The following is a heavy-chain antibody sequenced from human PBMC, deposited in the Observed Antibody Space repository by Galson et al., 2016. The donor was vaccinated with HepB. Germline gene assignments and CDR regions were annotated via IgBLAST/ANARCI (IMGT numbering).Heavy chain of an antibody. CDR1: GYNFITYD. CDR2: MNPKSGNT. CDR3: ASVVNPYYYYYYGLDA. D-gene: IGHD2-15*01. Sequence: SVKVSCKASGYNFITYDINWVRQATGQGLEWMGWMNPKSGNTGYAQKFQGRVTMTRDTSISTAYMELSGLTSDDTAVYYCASVVNPYYYYYYGLDAWGQGTTVTVSS. V-gene: IGHV1-8*01. J-gene: IGHJ6*02.